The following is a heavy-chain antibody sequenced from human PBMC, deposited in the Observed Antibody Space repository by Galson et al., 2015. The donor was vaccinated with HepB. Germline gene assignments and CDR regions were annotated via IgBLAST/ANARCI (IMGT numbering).Heavy chain of an antibody. CDR2: IYPGDSDT. CDR1: GYSFINYW. CDR3: ARRYTNSEYFDL. D-gene: IGHD3-16*02. V-gene: IGHV5-51*03. Sequence: QSGAEVKKPGESLKISCKGSGYSFINYWIGWVRQMPGKGLEWMGIIYPGDSDTRYSPSFQGQVTISADKSISTAYLQWRSLKASDTAVYYCARRYTNSEYFDLWGRGTLVTVSS. J-gene: IGHJ2*01.